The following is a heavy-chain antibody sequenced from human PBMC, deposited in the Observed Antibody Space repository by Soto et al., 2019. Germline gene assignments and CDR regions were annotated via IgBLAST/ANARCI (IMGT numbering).Heavy chain of an antibody. J-gene: IGHJ6*02. CDR1: GYTFTSYD. CDR2: MNPNSGNT. CDR3: ARGLTATQYSYYYYGMDG. Sequence: QVQLVQSGAEVKKPGASVKVSCKASGYTFTSYDINWVRQATGQGLEWMGWMNPNSGNTGYAQKFQGRVTMTRNNSLSTAYMELSSLRSEDTAVYYCARGLTATQYSYYYYGMDGWGQGTTVTVSS. D-gene: IGHD2-21*02. V-gene: IGHV1-8*01.